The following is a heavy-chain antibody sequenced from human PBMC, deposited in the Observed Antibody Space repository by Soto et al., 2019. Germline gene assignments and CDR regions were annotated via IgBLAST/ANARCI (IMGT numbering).Heavy chain of an antibody. V-gene: IGHV5-10-1*01. CDR3: ARQSALNKWFGP. Sequence: LGESLKISCQGSGYSFTNYWITWVRQMPGRGLEWMGRIDPSGSYTEYSPSFQGQVTISADKSISTAYLHWSSLKASDTAIYYCARQSALNKWFGPWGQGTLVTVSS. CDR2: IDPSGSYT. J-gene: IGHJ5*02. CDR1: GYSFTNYW.